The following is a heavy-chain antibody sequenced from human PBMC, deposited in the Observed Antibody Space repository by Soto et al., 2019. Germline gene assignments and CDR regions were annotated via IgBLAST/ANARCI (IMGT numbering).Heavy chain of an antibody. CDR2: IHNSEST. Sequence: SETLSLTCSVSGGSISSVSYYWGWIRQPPGKGLEWIGSIHNSESTYFNPSLKSRVTISVDTSKNQFSLKLSSVTAADTAVYFCTRRSRWYYYGTASYYNLWFDSWGQGTLVTVSS. J-gene: IGHJ5*01. D-gene: IGHD3-10*01. CDR3: TRRSRWYYYGTASYYNLWFDS. V-gene: IGHV4-39*01. CDR1: GGSISSVSYY.